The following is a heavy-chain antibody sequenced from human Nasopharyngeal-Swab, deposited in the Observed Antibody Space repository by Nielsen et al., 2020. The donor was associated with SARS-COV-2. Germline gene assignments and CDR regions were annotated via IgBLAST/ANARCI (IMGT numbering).Heavy chain of an antibody. D-gene: IGHD4-17*01. CDR3: TKQRGDDYGDLYYFDY. Sequence: GEPLKISCAASGFTFSTSAMSWVRQVPGKGLEWVSAISGSGDGTYYADSVKGRFTISRDNSKNTLSLQMNSLRGEDTAIYHCTKQRGDDYGDLYYFDYWGQGTLVTVSS. CDR2: ISGSGDGT. J-gene: IGHJ4*02. V-gene: IGHV3-23*01. CDR1: GFTFSTSA.